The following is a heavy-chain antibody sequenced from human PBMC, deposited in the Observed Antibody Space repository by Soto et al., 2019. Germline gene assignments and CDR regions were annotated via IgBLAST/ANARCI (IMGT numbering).Heavy chain of an antibody. CDR2: ISGSGGST. CDR3: AKDSYYDILTGYSDY. V-gene: IGHV3-23*01. CDR1: GFTLSSYA. Sequence: EVQLLESGGGLVQPGGSLRLSCAASGFTLSSYAMSWVRQAPGKGLEWVSAISGSGGSTYYADSVKGRFTISRDNSKNTLYLQMNSLRAEDTAVYYCAKDSYYDILTGYSDYWGQGTLVTVSS. J-gene: IGHJ4*02. D-gene: IGHD3-9*01.